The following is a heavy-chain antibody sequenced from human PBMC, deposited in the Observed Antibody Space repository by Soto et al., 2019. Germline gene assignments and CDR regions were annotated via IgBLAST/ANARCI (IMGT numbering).Heavy chain of an antibody. V-gene: IGHV6-1*01. J-gene: IGHJ4*02. D-gene: IGHD6-13*01. CDR2: TYYRSKWYN. Sequence: PSQTLSLTCAISGDSVSSNSAAWNWIRQSPSRGLEWLGRTYYRSKWYNDYAVSVKSRITINPDTSKNQFSMQLNSVTPEDTAVYYCASGSWYSDGLDYWGQGTLVTVSS. CDR1: GDSVSSNSAA. CDR3: ASGSWYSDGLDY.